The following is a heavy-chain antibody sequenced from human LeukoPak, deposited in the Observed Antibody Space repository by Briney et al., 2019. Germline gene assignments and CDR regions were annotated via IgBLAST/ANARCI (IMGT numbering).Heavy chain of an antibody. J-gene: IGHJ4*02. CDR3: AAEDYSGRRFDY. V-gene: IGHV4-61*02. Sequence: SETLSLTCTVSGYSISSGYYYWSWIRQPAGKGLEWIGRIYTSGSTNYNPSLKSRVTMSLDRSKNQFSLKLNSVTAADTAVYFCAAEDYSGRRFDYWGQGTLVTISS. CDR1: GYSISSGYYY. CDR2: IYTSGST. D-gene: IGHD2-15*01.